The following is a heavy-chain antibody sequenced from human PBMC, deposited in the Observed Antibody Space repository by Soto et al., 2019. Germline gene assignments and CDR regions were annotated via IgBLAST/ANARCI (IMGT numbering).Heavy chain of an antibody. Sequence: CVRLSGVAAKCVFIGGRLSWVHQAPGKGLEWVSAISGSGGSTYYADSVKGRFTISRDNSKNTLYLQMNSLRAEDTAVYYCAKTTTVTPRYYLDYWGQGTLVTVS. V-gene: IGHV3-23*01. D-gene: IGHD4-17*01. CDR1: KCVFIGGR. CDR2: ISGSGGST. CDR3: AKTTTVTPRYYLDY. J-gene: IGHJ4*02.